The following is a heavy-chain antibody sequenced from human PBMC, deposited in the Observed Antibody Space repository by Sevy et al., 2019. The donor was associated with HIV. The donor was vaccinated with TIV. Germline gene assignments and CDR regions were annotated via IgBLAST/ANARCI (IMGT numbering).Heavy chain of an antibody. V-gene: IGHV3-7*01. J-gene: IGHJ4*02. Sequence: GGSLRLSCAASGFTFSSYWMSRVRQAPGKGLEWVATMKEDGSEKSYVDSVKGRFTISRDNAKNSLYLQMNSLRVDDTALYYCVREGLGGFSYSLDCWGQGTLVIVSS. D-gene: IGHD5-18*01. CDR3: VREGLGGFSYSLDC. CDR2: MKEDGSEK. CDR1: GFTFSSYW.